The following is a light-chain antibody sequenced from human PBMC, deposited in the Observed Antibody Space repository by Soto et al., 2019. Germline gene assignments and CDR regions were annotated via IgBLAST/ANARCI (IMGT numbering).Light chain of an antibody. CDR3: SSYTVRSTLV. Sequence: QSVLTQPASVSGSPGQSITLSCTGTSEDVGGYDFVSWYQHYPGKAPKLIIFEVTNRPSVVSHRFSGSKSGNTASLTISGLQPEDEADYYCSSYTVRSTLVFGGGTKLTVL. CDR1: SEDVGGYDF. CDR2: EVT. J-gene: IGLJ3*02. V-gene: IGLV2-14*01.